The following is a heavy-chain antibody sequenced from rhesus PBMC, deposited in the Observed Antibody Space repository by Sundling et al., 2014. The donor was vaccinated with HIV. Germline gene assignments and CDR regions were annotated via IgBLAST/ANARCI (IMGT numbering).Heavy chain of an antibody. V-gene: IGHV4-165*01. CDR1: GGSFSGYY. CDR3: ARDRFGKELQDYFDY. D-gene: IGHD1-44*01. Sequence: QVQLQESGPGLVKPSETLSLTCVVSGGSFSGYYWGWIRQPPGKGLEWIGYISDTSGNTDYNPSLKSRVTISKDTSKNQFSLKLSSVTAADTAVYYCARDRFGKELQDYFDYWGQGVLVTVSS. CDR2: ISDTSGNT. J-gene: IGHJ4*01.